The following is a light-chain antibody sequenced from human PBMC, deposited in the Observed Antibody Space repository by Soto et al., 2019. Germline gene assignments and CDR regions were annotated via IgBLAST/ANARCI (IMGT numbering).Light chain of an antibody. V-gene: IGKV3-11*01. J-gene: IGKJ3*01. Sequence: EIVLTQSPSNMSLSPGERATLSCRASQNIGNFLAWYQHKPGQAPRLLIYDASKRATGIPARFSGSGFGTDFTLTISSLVSADFAVYYCQQRTTSPPLFAVGPGTRVDI. CDR3: QQRTTSPPLFA. CDR1: QNIGNF. CDR2: DAS.